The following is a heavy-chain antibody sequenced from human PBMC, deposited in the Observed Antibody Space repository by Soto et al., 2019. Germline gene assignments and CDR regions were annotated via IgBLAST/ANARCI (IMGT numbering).Heavy chain of an antibody. CDR2: MNPNSGNT. J-gene: IGHJ5*02. D-gene: IGHD2-21*01. Sequence: QVQLVQSGAEVKKPGASVKVSCKASGYTFTSYDINWVRQATGQGLEWMGWMNPNSGNTGYAQKFQGRVTNTRNTSISTAYMGLSSLRSEATSVYYCARRVRKWGFAPWGQGTLVTVSS. CDR1: GYTFTSYD. V-gene: IGHV1-8*01. CDR3: ARRVRKWGFAP.